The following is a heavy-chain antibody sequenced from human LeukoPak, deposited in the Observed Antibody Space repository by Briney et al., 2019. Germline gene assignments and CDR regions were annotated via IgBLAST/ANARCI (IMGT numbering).Heavy chain of an antibody. CDR1: GYTFTGYY. D-gene: IGHD5-12*01. CDR3: ARWALYSGYSSY. Sequence: ASVKVSCKASGYTFTGYYMHWVRQAPGQGLEWMGWINPNSGGTNYAQKFLGRVTMTRDTSTSTAYMELSRLRSDDLAVYYCARWALYSGYSSYWGQGTLVTVSS. CDR2: INPNSGGT. J-gene: IGHJ4*02. V-gene: IGHV1-2*02.